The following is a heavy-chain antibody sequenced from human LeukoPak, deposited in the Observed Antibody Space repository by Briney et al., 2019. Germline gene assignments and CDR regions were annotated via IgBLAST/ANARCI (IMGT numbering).Heavy chain of an antibody. Sequence: ASVKVSCKVSGYTLTELSMHWVRQAPGKGLEWMGGFDPEDGETIYAQKFQGRVTMTEDTSTDTAYMELSSLRAEDTAVYYCAKDRLFGYYYDSRAQRGRWGQGTLVTVSS. D-gene: IGHD3-22*01. J-gene: IGHJ4*02. CDR3: AKDRLFGYYYDSRAQRGR. CDR1: GYTLTELS. CDR2: FDPEDGET. V-gene: IGHV1-24*01.